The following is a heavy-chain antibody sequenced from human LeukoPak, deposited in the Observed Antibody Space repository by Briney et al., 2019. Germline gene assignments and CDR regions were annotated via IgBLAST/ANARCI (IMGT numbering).Heavy chain of an antibody. CDR2: IKQDGSEK. CDR1: GFTFTTYW. J-gene: IGHJ5*02. V-gene: IGHV3-7*04. D-gene: IGHD6-13*01. Sequence: PGGSLRLSCAASGFTFTTYWMSWVRQAPGKGLEWVANIKQDGSEKYYMDSVKGRFTISRDNAKNLLYLQMSSLRAEDTAVYYCARVAAAVPDQWGQGTLVTVSS. CDR3: ARVAAAVPDQ.